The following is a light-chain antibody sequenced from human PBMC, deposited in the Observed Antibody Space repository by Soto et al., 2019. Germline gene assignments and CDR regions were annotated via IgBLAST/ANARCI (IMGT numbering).Light chain of an antibody. V-gene: IGKV1-5*01. CDR3: QQFNSKVWT. J-gene: IGKJ1*01. CDR1: HSVSRW. CDR2: EAP. Sequence: DIQMTQSPSTLSASVGDTVTITCRASHSVSRWLNWYQQKSGKAPRLLIYEAPNLEIGAPSRFSGSGSGTEFMLTINSLQPADSATYYCQQFNSKVWTFGQGTKVEI.